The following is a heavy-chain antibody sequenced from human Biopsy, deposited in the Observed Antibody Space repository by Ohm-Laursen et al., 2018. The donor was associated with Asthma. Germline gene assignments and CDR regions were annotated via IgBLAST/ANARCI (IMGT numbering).Heavy chain of an antibody. V-gene: IGHV4-39*01. J-gene: IGHJ6*02. D-gene: IGHD6-13*01. Sequence: SETLSLTCSLSSGPGGYMRSGNYYWGWIRQPPGKGLERIGSIYYSGTTYYNPSLEIRVTVSDYTQKNQFSLKLTSVTAADTAVYYCVRESSSWHHGPFHYYYGLDVWGQGTTATVSS. CDR3: VRESSSWHHGPFHYYYGLDV. CDR1: SGPGGYMRSGNYY. CDR2: IYYSGTT.